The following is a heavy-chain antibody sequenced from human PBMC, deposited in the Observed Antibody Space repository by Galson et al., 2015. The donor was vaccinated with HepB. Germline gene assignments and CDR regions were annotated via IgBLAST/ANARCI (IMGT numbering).Heavy chain of an antibody. Sequence: SLRLSCAASGFTFSSYAMHWVRQAPGKGLEWVAVISYDGSNKYYADSVKGRFTISRDNSKNTLYLQMNSLRAEDTAVYYCARAPQIDYWGQGTLVTVSS. J-gene: IGHJ4*02. V-gene: IGHV3-30*04. CDR2: ISYDGSNK. CDR1: GFTFSSYA. CDR3: ARAPQIDY.